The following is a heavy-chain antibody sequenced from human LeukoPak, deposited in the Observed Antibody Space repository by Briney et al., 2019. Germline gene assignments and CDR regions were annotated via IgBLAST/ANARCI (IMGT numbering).Heavy chain of an antibody. CDR3: AYDTYGSGSYYEDY. V-gene: IGHV1-69*04. Sequence: SVKVSCKASGGTFSSYAISWVRQAPGQGREWMGRIIPIFGIANYAQKFQGRVTITADKSTSTAYMELSSLRSEDTAVYYCAYDTYGSGSYYEDYWGQGTLVTVSS. J-gene: IGHJ4*02. D-gene: IGHD3-10*01. CDR2: IIPIFGIA. CDR1: GGTFSSYA.